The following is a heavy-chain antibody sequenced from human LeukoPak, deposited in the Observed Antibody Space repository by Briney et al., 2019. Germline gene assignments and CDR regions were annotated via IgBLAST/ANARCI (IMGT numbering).Heavy chain of an antibody. V-gene: IGHV4-4*02. D-gene: IGHD1-26*01. CDR3: SRESGPYSPFGH. J-gene: IGHJ4*02. CDR1: GGSITTTNY. CDR2: ISLSGYT. Sequence: PSGTLSLTCGVSGGSITTTNYWSWVRQSPGRGLEWIGEISLSGYTGFNPSLRGRVAMSLDESENHLPLTLTSVTAADTAIYYCSRESGPYSPFGHWGQGILVTVTT.